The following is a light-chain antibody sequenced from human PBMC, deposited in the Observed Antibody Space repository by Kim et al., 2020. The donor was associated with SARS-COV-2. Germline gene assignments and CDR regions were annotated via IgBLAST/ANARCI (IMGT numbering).Light chain of an antibody. J-gene: IGLJ2*01. CDR2: DNH. Sequence: QKATISCSGSSSNIGNYYVSWYQQLPGTAPRLLIYDNHERPSGIPDRFSGSKSGTTATLGITGLQTGDEADYYCGAWDTSLSIVVFGGGTQLTVL. V-gene: IGLV1-51*01. CDR3: GAWDTSLSIVV. CDR1: SSNIGNYY.